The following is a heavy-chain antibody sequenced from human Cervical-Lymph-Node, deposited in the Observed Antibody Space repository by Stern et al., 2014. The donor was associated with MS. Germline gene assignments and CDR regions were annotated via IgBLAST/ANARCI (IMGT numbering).Heavy chain of an antibody. J-gene: IGHJ3*01. D-gene: IGHD1-1*01. CDR3: ARERKVERSARLLVSFDV. Sequence: QVQLQQWGAGLLRPSETLSLTFAVHGASFSDNYWSWIRQTPGKGLEWIGEINSRGGTHYNPSLMSRATLSVDPSRNQFSLKLSSLTAADTAMYYCARERKVERSARLLVSFDVWGQGTLVTVSS. CDR1: GASFSDNY. V-gene: IGHV4-34*01. CDR2: INSRGGT.